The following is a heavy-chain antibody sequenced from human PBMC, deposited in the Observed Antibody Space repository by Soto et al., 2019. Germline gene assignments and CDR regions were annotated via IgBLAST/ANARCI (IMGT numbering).Heavy chain of an antibody. D-gene: IGHD3-22*01. CDR2: ISSSGSTI. CDR1: GFTFSSYE. CDR3: ARGPHYYDSSGPTPGLDI. V-gene: IGHV3-48*03. J-gene: IGHJ3*02. Sequence: PGGSLRLSCAASGFTFSSYEMNWVRQAPGKGLEWVSYISSSGSTIYYADSVKGRFTISRGNAKNSLYLQMNSLRAEDTAVYYCARGPHYYDSSGPTPGLDIWGQGTMVTV.